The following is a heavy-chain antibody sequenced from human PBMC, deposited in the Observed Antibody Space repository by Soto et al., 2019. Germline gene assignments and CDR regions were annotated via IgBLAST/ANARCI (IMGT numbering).Heavy chain of an antibody. CDR3: ARVRYYGSGSYYYFDY. Sequence: ASVKVSCKASGGTFSSYTISWVRQAPGQGLEWMGRIIPILGIANYAQKFQGRVTITADKSTSTAYMELSSLRSEDTAVYYCARVRYYGSGSYYYFDYWGQGTLVTVSS. V-gene: IGHV1-69*02. D-gene: IGHD3-10*01. CDR2: IIPILGIA. J-gene: IGHJ4*02. CDR1: GGTFSSYT.